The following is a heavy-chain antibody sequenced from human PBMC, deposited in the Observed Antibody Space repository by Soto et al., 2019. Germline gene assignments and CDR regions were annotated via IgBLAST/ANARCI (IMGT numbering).Heavy chain of an antibody. V-gene: IGHV3-15*07. J-gene: IGHJ6*02. CDR2: IKSKTDGGTT. CDR3: TTGGSRGMNYYYYGMDV. D-gene: IGHD5-12*01. CDR1: GFTFSNAW. Sequence: GGSLRLSCAASGFTFSNAWMNWVRQAPGKGLEWVGRIKSKTDGGTTDYAAPVKGRFTISRDDSKNTLYLQMNSLKTEDTAVYYCTTGGSRGMNYYYYGMDVWGQGTTVTVSS.